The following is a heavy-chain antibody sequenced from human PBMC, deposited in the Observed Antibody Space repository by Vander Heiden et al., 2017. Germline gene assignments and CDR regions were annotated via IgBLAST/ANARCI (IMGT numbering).Heavy chain of an antibody. Sequence: DVQRVASGGGLVKPGGSLRLSCAASGFIFSTYAMNWVRQAPGKGLEWVSSISSSSIYIYYVDSLKVLFTISRDNANNPLYLQMISLRAVDTAVYYCARGGGLDYWGQGTLVTVSS. J-gene: IGHJ4*02. CDR2: ISSSSIYI. CDR1: GFIFSTYA. V-gene: IGHV3-21*01. CDR3: ARGGGLDY.